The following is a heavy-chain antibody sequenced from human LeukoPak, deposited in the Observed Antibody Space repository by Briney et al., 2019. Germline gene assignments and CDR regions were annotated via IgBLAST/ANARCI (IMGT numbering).Heavy chain of an antibody. CDR1: GGSISIGGYY. Sequence: PSETLSLTCTVSGGSISIGGYYWSWIRQHPRKGLEWIGYIYYSGSTYYNPSLKSRFTISVDTSKNQFSLKLSSVTAADTAVYYCARDLRSAPYYYGMDVWGQGTTVTVSS. CDR3: ARDLRSAPYYYGMDV. V-gene: IGHV4-31*03. CDR2: IYYSGST. D-gene: IGHD3-16*01. J-gene: IGHJ6*02.